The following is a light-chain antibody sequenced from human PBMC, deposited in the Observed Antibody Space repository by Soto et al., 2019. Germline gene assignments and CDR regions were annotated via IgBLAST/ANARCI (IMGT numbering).Light chain of an antibody. CDR3: LQHNSYPPT. J-gene: IGKJ1*01. V-gene: IGKV1-33*01. CDR2: DAS. CDR1: QDISNY. Sequence: DIQMTQSPSSLSASVGDRVTITCQASQDISNYLNWYQQKPGKAPKLLIYDASNLETGVPSRLSGSGSGTDFTFTISSLQPEDIATYYCLQHNSYPPTFGQGAKVDIK.